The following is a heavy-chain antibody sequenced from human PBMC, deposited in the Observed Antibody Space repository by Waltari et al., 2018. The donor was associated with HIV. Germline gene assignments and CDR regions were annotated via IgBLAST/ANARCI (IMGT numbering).Heavy chain of an antibody. Sequence: QVHLVQSGAEVKKPGASVKVSCKASGYTFTGYYIHWVRQAPGQGLEWMGWINPNSGGANYAQKFQGRVTMTRDTSITTAYMELTSLRSDDTAVYYCARDFREDCNSLSCYTVFDPWGQGTLVTVSS. J-gene: IGHJ5*02. CDR2: INPNSGGA. D-gene: IGHD2-2*02. CDR3: ARDFREDCNSLSCYTVFDP. V-gene: IGHV1-2*02. CDR1: GYTFTGYY.